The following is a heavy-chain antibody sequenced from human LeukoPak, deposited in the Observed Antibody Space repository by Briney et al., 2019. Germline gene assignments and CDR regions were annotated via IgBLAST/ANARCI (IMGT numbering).Heavy chain of an antibody. CDR3: AREVAGPYFDY. Sequence: GGSLRLSRAASGFTVSSNYMSWVRQAPGKGLEWVSVIYSGGSTYYADSVKGRFTISRDNSKNTLYLQMNSLRAEDTAVYYCAREVAGPYFDYWGQGTLVTVSS. V-gene: IGHV3-53*01. CDR1: GFTVSSNY. J-gene: IGHJ4*02. CDR2: IYSGGST. D-gene: IGHD6-19*01.